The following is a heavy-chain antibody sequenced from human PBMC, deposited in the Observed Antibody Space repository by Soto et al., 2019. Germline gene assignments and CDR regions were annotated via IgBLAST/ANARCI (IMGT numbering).Heavy chain of an antibody. CDR2: ISGSGGST. J-gene: IGHJ4*02. V-gene: IGHV3-23*01. CDR3: AKAVGATTAFDH. D-gene: IGHD1-26*01. CDR1: GFTFGDYA. Sequence: EVQLLESGGGLVQPGGSLRLSCAASGFTFGDYAMSWVRQAPGQGLEWVSHISGSGGSTFYADSVKGRFSISRDNSKNTLNLQMNSLRAEDTAVYYCAKAVGATTAFDHWGQGPLVTVSS.